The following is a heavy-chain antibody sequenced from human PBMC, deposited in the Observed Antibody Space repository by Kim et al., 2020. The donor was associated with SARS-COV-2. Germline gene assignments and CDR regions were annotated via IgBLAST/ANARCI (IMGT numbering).Heavy chain of an antibody. CDR3: ARHNCSSTSYYPRWFDP. CDR1: GGSISSSSYY. V-gene: IGHV4-39*01. CDR2: FYYSGST. Sequence: SETLSLTCTVSGGSISSSSYYWGWIRQPPGKGLEWIGSFYYSGSTYYNPSLKSRVTISVDTSKNQLSLKLSSVTAADTAVSYCARHNCSSTSYYPRWFDPWGQGTLVTVSS. J-gene: IGHJ5*02. D-gene: IGHD2-2*01.